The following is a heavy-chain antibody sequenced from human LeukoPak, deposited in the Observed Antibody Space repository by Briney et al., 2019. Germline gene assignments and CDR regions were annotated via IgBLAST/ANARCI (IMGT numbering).Heavy chain of an antibody. CDR1: GYTFTSYG. Sequence: SVKVSCKASGYTFTSYGISWVRQAPGQGLGWMGRIIPIFGTANYAQKFQGRVTITTDESTSTAYMELSSLRSEDTAVYYCARDSIAAAGYGTDYWGQGTLVTVSS. V-gene: IGHV1-69*05. D-gene: IGHD6-13*01. J-gene: IGHJ4*02. CDR3: ARDSIAAAGYGTDY. CDR2: IIPIFGTA.